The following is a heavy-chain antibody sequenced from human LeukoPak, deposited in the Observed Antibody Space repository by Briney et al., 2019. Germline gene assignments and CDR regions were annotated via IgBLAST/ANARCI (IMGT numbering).Heavy chain of an antibody. V-gene: IGHV3-23*01. Sequence: GGSLRLSCAASGFTFSSYAMSWVRQAPGKGLEWVSAISGSGGSTYYADSVKGRFTISRDNSENTLYLQMDSLRAEDTAVYYCARDRGPAAWGYFDYWGQGTLVTVSS. CDR1: GFTFSSYA. D-gene: IGHD6-13*01. CDR3: ARDRGPAAWGYFDY. CDR2: ISGSGGST. J-gene: IGHJ4*02.